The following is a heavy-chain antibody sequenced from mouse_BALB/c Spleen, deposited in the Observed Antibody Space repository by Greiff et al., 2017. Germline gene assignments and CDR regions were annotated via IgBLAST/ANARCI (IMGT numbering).Heavy chain of an antibody. CDR2: IYPGGGYT. Sequence: QVQLQQSGAELVRPGTSVKISCKASGYTFTNYWLGWVKQRPGHGLEWIGDIYPGGGYTNYNEKFKGKATLTVDKSSSTAYMQLSSLTSEDSAVYYCIGDYYGSSGGFAYWGQGTLVTVSA. CDR3: IGDYYGSSGGFAY. D-gene: IGHD1-1*01. CDR1: GYTFTNYW. J-gene: IGHJ3*01. V-gene: IGHV1-63*01.